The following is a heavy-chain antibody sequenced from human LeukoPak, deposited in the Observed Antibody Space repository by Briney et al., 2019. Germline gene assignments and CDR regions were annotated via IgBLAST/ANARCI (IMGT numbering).Heavy chain of an antibody. D-gene: IGHD3-16*01. CDR3: ARGYDYVGNIDS. V-gene: IGHV3-73*01. J-gene: IGHJ4*02. CDR1: GFDFSASA. Sequence: GSLRLSCGASGFDFSASAMHWVRQAPGKGLEWVGRIRSKPNNYATAVIVSVRGRFTIARDDSKNTAYLQMNNVQTEDTALYYCARGYDYVGNIDSWGQGTLVIVSS. CDR2: IRSKPNNYAT.